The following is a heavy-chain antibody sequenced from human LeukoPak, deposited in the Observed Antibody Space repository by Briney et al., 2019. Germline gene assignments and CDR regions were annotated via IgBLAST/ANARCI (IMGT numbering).Heavy chain of an antibody. CDR1: GASFSGYY. J-gene: IGHJ6*02. V-gene: IGHV3-66*01. Sequence: LSLTWAVDGASFSGYYWSWVRQAPGKGLEWVSVIYSGGSTYYADSVKGRSTISRDNSKNTLYLQMNSVRAEDTAVYYCARVSIVANYGMDVWGQGTTVTVSS. D-gene: IGHD5-12*01. CDR3: ARVSIVANYGMDV. CDR2: IYSGGST.